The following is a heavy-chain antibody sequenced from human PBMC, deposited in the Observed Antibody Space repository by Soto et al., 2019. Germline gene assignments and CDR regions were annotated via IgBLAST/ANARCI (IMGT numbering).Heavy chain of an antibody. CDR1: GFTFNSYG. D-gene: IGHD2-2*01. V-gene: IGHV3-30*18. CDR3: AKESLRDLVVVPPHT. J-gene: IGHJ5*02. Sequence: QVQLVESEGGVVQPGRSLRLSCAASGFTFNSYGMHWVRQAPGKGLEWVAVISYDGSNKYYADSVKGRFTISRDNSKNTLDLQMNSLRPEDTAVYYCAKESLRDLVVVPPHTWGQGTLVTVSS. CDR2: ISYDGSNK.